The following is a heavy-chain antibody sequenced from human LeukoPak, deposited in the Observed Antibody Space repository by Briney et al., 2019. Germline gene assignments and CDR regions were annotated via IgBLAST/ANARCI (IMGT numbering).Heavy chain of an antibody. CDR2: IRSKANSYAT. Sequence: GGSLRLSCAASGFTFSGSAMYWVRQASGKGLEWVGRIRSKANSYATAYAASVKGGFTISRDDSKNTAYLQMNSLKTEDTAVYYCTRDQSSSGWYDYYYYYYMDVWGKGTTVTVSS. CDR1: GFTFSGSA. V-gene: IGHV3-73*01. J-gene: IGHJ6*03. CDR3: TRDQSSSGWYDYYYYYYMDV. D-gene: IGHD6-19*01.